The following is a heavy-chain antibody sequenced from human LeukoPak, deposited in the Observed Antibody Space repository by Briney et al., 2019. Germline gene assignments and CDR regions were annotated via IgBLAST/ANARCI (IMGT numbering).Heavy chain of an antibody. D-gene: IGHD5-12*01. CDR2: INPSGGST. V-gene: IGHV1-46*01. CDR3: AREGEIGYALSDY. J-gene: IGHJ4*02. Sequence: ASGKVSCKASGYTFTNYYMNWVRQAPGQGLEWMGIINPSGGSTSYAQKFQGRVTVTRDTSTSTVYMELSSLRSEDTAMYYCAREGEIGYALSDYWGQGTLVTVSS. CDR1: GYTFTNYY.